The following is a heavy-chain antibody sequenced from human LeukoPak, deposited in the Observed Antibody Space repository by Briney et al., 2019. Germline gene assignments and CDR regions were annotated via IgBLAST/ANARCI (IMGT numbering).Heavy chain of an antibody. CDR3: AREGYYDSSGHGDAFDI. Sequence: PGGSLRLSCAASGFTFSSYGMHWVRQAPGKGLEWVAFIRYDGSNKFYADSVKGRFTISRDNSKNTLYLQMNSLRAEDTAVYYCAREGYYDSSGHGDAFDIWGQGTMGTVSS. D-gene: IGHD3-22*01. V-gene: IGHV3-30*02. CDR2: IRYDGSNK. J-gene: IGHJ3*02. CDR1: GFTFSSYG.